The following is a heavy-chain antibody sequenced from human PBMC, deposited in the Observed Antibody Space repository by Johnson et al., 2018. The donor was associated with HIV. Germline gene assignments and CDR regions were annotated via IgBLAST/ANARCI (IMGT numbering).Heavy chain of an antibody. J-gene: IGHJ3*02. V-gene: IGHV3-11*04. Sequence: QVQLVESGGGVVQPGRSLRLSCAASGFTFSDYYMSWIRQAPGKGLEWVSYISSSGSTIYYADSVKGRFTISRDNAKNSLYLQMNSLRAEDTAAYYCASWPHGSGSYQIDIWGQGTMVTVSS. D-gene: IGHD3-10*01. CDR1: GFTFSDYY. CDR2: ISSSGSTI. CDR3: ASWPHGSGSYQIDI.